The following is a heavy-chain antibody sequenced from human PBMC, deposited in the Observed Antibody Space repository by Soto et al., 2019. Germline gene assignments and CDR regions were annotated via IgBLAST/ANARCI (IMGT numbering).Heavy chain of an antibody. CDR3: ARDKVVLVPAARGPNYYYYGMDV. CDR1: GGSLSSYY. CDR2: VYYSDSI. V-gene: IGHV4-59*12. J-gene: IGHJ6*02. Sequence: SETLSLTCTVSGGSLSSYYWSWIRQAPGKGLENLGYVYYSDSINYNPSFKSRVTISVDTSRNQFFLTLNSMTAADTAVYYCARDKVVLVPAARGPNYYYYGMDVWGQGTTVTVS. D-gene: IGHD2-2*01.